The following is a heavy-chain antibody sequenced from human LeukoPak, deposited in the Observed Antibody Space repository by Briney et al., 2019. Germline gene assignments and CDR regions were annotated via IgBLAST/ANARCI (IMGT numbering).Heavy chain of an antibody. CDR2: IFESGKT. CDR1: GASISSGLYY. V-gene: IGHV4-61*02. D-gene: IGHD6-13*01. Sequence: SQTLSLTCSVSGASISSGLYYWNWIRQPAGKGLGWIGRIFESGKTNYNPSLKSRVTISVDTSKNQFSLKLRSVTAIDTAVYYCASSSWLRDANFDNWGQGTLVTVSS. J-gene: IGHJ4*02. CDR3: ASSSWLRDANFDN.